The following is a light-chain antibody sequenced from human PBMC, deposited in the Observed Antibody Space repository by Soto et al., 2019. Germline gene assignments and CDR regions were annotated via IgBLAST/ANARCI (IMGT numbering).Light chain of an antibody. CDR1: SSDIGRYER. CDR2: EDY. Sequence: QSVLTQPASVSGSPGQSITISCTGTSSDIGRYERVSWYQWHPGKAPKLMIYEDYRRPSGISNRFSGSKSGNTASLTIYGLQAEDEAGYFCCSYAGANIFAVFGGGTQLTV. J-gene: IGLJ3*02. CDR3: CSYAGANIFAV. V-gene: IGLV2-23*01.